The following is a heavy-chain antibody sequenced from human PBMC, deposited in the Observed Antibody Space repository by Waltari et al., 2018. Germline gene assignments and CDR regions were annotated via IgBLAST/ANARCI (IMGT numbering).Heavy chain of an antibody. CDR2: IYFSGNT. CDR1: GGSISTSGHY. D-gene: IGHD6-19*01. J-gene: IGHJ4*02. V-gene: IGHV4-39*07. Sequence: QLQLQESGPGLVKPSETLTLTCNVSGGSISTSGHYWGWIRQPPGKGLEWIGSIYFSGNTYYSPSLKSRITMSVDTSKNQFSPKVTSVTAADTAVYYCAKDEYYSNGWYGGLDSWGQGTLVTVSA. CDR3: AKDEYYSNGWYGGLDS.